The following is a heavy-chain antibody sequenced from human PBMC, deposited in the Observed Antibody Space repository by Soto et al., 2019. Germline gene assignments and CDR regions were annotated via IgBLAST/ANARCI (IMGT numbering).Heavy chain of an antibody. V-gene: IGHV4-59*01. J-gene: IGHJ6*02. CDR3: ARVLYDSSGYPRSGYYYYGMDV. CDR1: GGSISSYY. Sequence: PSETLSITCTVSGGSISSYYWSWIRQPPGKGLEWIGYIYYSGSTNYNPSLKSRVTISVDTSKNQFSLKLSSVTAADTAVYYCARVLYDSSGYPRSGYYYYGMDVWGQGTTVTVSS. D-gene: IGHD3-22*01. CDR2: IYYSGST.